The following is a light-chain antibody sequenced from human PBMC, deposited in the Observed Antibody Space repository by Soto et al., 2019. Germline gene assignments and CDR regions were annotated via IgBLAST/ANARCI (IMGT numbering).Light chain of an antibody. V-gene: IGLV1-40*01. CDR1: SSNIGAGYD. J-gene: IGLJ1*01. CDR3: QSYDSSLSAL. CDR2: GNS. Sequence: QSVLTQPPSVSGAPGQRVTISCTGSSSNIGAGYDVHWYQQLPGTAPKLLIYGNSNRPSGVPERFSGSKSGTSASLAITGLQAEDEADYYCQSYDSSLSALFGTGTKLTVL.